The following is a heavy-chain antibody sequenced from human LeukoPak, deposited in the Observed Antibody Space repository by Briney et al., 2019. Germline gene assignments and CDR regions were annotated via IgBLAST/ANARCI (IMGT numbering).Heavy chain of an antibody. CDR2: IYTSGST. CDR3: ARSGYSYGADAFDI. CDR1: GGSFSGYY. Sequence: SETLSLTCAVYGGSFSGYYWSWIRQPPGKGLEWIGRIYTSGSTNYNPSLKSRVTMSVDTSKNQFSLKLSSVTAADTAVYYCARSGYSYGADAFDIWGQGTMVTVSS. V-gene: IGHV4-59*10. J-gene: IGHJ3*02. D-gene: IGHD5-18*01.